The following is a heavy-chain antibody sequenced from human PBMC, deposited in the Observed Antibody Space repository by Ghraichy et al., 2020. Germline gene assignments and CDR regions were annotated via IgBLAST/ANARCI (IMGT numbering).Heavy chain of an antibody. CDR1: GGSISSYY. D-gene: IGHD3-3*01. J-gene: IGHJ6*02. V-gene: IGHV4-59*01. CDR3: ARGIIWSGYYFMDV. Sequence: ESLNISCTVSGGSISSYYWSWIRQPPGKGLEWIGYIYNSGSTNYNPSLKSRVTISVDTSKNQFSLKLSSVTAADTAVYYCARGIIWSGYYFMDVWGQGTTVTVSS. CDR2: IYNSGST.